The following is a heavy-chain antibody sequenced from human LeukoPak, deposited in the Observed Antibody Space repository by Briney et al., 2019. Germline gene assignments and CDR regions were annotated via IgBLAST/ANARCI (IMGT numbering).Heavy chain of an antibody. CDR2: IIPMFGTA. Sequence: SVKVSCKSSGGTFSSYAISWVRQAPGQGLEWMGGIIPMFGTAHYAQKFQGRVTITTDESTSTAYMELSSLRSEDTAVYYCARDLGMRGYYYLDVWGKGTTVTVSS. V-gene: IGHV1-69*05. CDR3: ARDLGMRGYYYLDV. J-gene: IGHJ6*03. CDR1: GGTFSSYA.